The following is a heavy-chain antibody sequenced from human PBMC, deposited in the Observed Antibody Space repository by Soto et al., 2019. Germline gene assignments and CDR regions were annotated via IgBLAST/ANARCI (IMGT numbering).Heavy chain of an antibody. CDR3: VSWVSAHFDY. Sequence: GGSLRLSCAASGYTFDSPYSHGMSWVRQSPGKGPEWVSTISSNGANTHYAESVKGRFTISKDASRNTVHLHMNSLRAEDTATYFCVSWVSAHFDYWGHGTPVTVSS. CDR1: GYTFDSPYSHG. J-gene: IGHJ4*01. CDR2: ISSNGANT. D-gene: IGHD2-8*01. V-gene: IGHV3-23*01.